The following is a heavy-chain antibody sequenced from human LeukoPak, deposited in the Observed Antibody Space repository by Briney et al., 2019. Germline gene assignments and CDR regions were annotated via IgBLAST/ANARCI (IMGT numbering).Heavy chain of an antibody. D-gene: IGHD6-19*01. V-gene: IGHV4-59*08. CDR3: ARQRMYSSGWYLDY. J-gene: IGHJ4*02. CDR1: GDSISSYY. Sequence: PSETLSLTCNVSGDSISSYYWSWIRQPPGKGLEWMGYIYYSGSTNYNPPLNSRVTISLDTSKKQFSLKLTSVTAADTAVYYCARQRMYSSGWYLDYWGQGTLVIVST. CDR2: IYYSGST.